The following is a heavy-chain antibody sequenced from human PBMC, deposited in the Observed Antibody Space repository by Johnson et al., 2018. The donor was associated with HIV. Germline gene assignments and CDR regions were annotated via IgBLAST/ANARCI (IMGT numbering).Heavy chain of an antibody. CDR3: ATVVVITQDAFDI. V-gene: IGHV3-15*01. Sequence: VQLVESGGSMVRPGGSRRLSCAVSGFTFSNAWMTWVRQAPGKGLEWVGRIKGKTDGGTTDYAAPVKGRFTISRSESKNTLYLQMNSLKIEDTAVYYCATVVVITQDAFDIWGQGTMVTVSS. CDR2: IKGKTDGGTT. J-gene: IGHJ3*02. CDR1: GFTFSNAW. D-gene: IGHD3-22*01.